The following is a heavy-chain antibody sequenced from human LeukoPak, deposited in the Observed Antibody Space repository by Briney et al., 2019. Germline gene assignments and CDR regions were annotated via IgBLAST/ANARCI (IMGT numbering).Heavy chain of an antibody. D-gene: IGHD1-14*01. Sequence: GGSLRLSCAASGFTFSDYGMHWVRQAPGKGLEWVALISYDGGNKFYADSVRDRFTISRDNAKNSLYLQMNSLRAEDTAVYYCARDPPRSQNLRYFDLWGRGTLVTVSS. CDR2: ISYDGGNK. V-gene: IGHV3-30*03. CDR3: ARDPPRSQNLRYFDL. J-gene: IGHJ2*01. CDR1: GFTFSDYG.